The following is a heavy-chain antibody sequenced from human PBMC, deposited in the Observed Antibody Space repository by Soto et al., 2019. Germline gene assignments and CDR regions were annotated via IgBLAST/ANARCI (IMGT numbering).Heavy chain of an antibody. CDR3: ARVISGGYESDYYYYYMDV. Sequence: SVKVSCKASGGTFSSYTISWVRQAPGQGLEWMGRIIPILGIANYAQKFQGRVTITADKSTSTAYMELSSLRSEDTAVYYCARVISGGYESDYYYYYMDVWGKGTKVTVSS. J-gene: IGHJ6*03. D-gene: IGHD5-12*01. CDR1: GGTFSSYT. CDR2: IIPILGIA. V-gene: IGHV1-69*02.